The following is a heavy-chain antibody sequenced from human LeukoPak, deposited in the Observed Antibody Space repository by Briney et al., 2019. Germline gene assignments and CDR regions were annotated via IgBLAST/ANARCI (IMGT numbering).Heavy chain of an antibody. V-gene: IGHV3-9*03. CDR2: ISWNSGRI. CDR1: GFTFYDYA. J-gene: IGHJ4*02. Sequence: GGSLRLSCAASGFTFYDYAMHWVRQAPGKGLEWVSGISWNSGRIGYVDSVKGRFTISRDNAKNSLYLQMNSLKPEDMAVYYCAKSTYYDFWSGYLDYWGQGTRVTVSS. CDR3: AKSTYYDFWSGYLDY. D-gene: IGHD3-3*01.